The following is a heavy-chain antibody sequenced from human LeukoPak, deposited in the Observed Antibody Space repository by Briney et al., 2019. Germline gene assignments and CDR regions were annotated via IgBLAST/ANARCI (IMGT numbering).Heavy chain of an antibody. CDR3: AKLDYYDTH. J-gene: IGHJ4*02. Sequence: GGSLRLSCAASGFTFSSYAMSWVRQAPGKGLEWVSSITGSSASTYYADSVKGRFTISRDNSKNTLYLQMDSLRAEDTAVYFCAKLDYYDTHWGQGTLVTVSS. V-gene: IGHV3-23*01. CDR1: GFTFSSYA. CDR2: ITGSSAST. D-gene: IGHD3-22*01.